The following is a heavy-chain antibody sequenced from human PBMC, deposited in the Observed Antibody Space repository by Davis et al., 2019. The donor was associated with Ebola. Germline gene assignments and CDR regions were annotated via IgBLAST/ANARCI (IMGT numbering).Heavy chain of an antibody. Sequence: AASVQVSCKASGGTFSSDAISWVRHAPGQGLEWMGRIIPILGIANYAQKFQGRVTITADKSTSTAYMEVRSLRSDDTAVYYCARVPLLGSGRDYYFDYWGQGTLVTVSS. CDR3: ARVPLLGSGRDYYFDY. CDR1: GGTFSSDA. V-gene: IGHV1-69*04. J-gene: IGHJ4*02. D-gene: IGHD6-19*01. CDR2: IIPILGIA.